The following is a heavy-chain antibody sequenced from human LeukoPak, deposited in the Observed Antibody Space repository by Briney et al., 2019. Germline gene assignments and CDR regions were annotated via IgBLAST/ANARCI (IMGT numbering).Heavy chain of an antibody. J-gene: IGHJ4*02. V-gene: IGHV3-30-3*01. CDR2: ISYDGSHK. Sequence: GGSLRLSCAASGFTFSSHAMHWVRQAPGKGLEWVAVISYDGSHKYYADSVKGRFTISRDNSKNTFYLQMNSLRAEDTAVYYCARIEGAPVAFDYWGQGTLVTVSS. CDR1: GFTFSSHA. CDR3: ARIEGAPVAFDY. D-gene: IGHD3-16*01.